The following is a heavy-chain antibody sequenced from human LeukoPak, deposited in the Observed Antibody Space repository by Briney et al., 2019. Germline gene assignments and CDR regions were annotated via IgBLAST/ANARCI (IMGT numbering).Heavy chain of an antibody. CDR1: GGSFSGYY. CDR3: ARRSNQPIGLNWFDP. V-gene: IGHV4-59*08. J-gene: IGHJ5*02. D-gene: IGHD4-11*01. CDR2: IYYSGST. Sequence: PSETLSLTCAVYGGSFSGYYWSWIRQPPGKGLEWIGYIYYSGSTNYNPSLKSRVTISVDTSKNQFSLKLSSVTAADTAVYYCARRSNQPIGLNWFDPWGQGTLVTVSS.